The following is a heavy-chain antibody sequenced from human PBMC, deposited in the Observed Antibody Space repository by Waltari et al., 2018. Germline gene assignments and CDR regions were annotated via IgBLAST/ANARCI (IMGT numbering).Heavy chain of an antibody. Sequence: QVQLVQSGAAVKKPGASVKVSCKSSGYTFTSYGITWVRPAPGQGLEWMGWISAYNGDTNHAQKLQDRVTMTRDTSTSTAYMELRSLRSDDTAVYYCARDSGYGSGSYSVDFWGQGTLVTVSS. V-gene: IGHV1-18*01. CDR1: GYTFTSYG. CDR3: ARDSGYGSGSYSVDF. D-gene: IGHD3-10*01. J-gene: IGHJ4*02. CDR2: ISAYNGDT.